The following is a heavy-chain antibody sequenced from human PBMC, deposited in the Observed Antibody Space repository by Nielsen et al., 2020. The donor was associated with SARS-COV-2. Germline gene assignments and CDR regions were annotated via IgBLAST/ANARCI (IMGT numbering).Heavy chain of an antibody. D-gene: IGHD3-9*01. CDR1: GFTFSSYG. Sequence: GGSLRLSCAASGFTFSSYGMHWVRQAPGKGLEWVAVISYDGSNKYYADSVKGRFTISRDNSKNTLYLQMNSLRAEDTAVYYCARVRTGYFDWLFRSDYYYYGMDVWGQGTTVTVSS. CDR2: ISYDGSNK. J-gene: IGHJ6*02. CDR3: ARVRTGYFDWLFRSDYYYYGMDV. V-gene: IGHV3-30*19.